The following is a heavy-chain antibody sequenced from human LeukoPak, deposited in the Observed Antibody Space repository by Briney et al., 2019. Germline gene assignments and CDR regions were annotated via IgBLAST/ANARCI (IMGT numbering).Heavy chain of an antibody. Sequence: GGSLRLSCAASGFTFSTYNMNWVRQAPGKGLEWVSSISGSSSYIYYADSVKGRFSISRDNAKNSLYLQMNSLRAEDTAVYYCAKDGGYSYVHRYYFDYWGQGTLVTVSS. CDR1: GFTFSTYN. V-gene: IGHV3-21*01. J-gene: IGHJ4*02. CDR2: ISGSSSYI. D-gene: IGHD5-18*01. CDR3: AKDGGYSYVHRYYFDY.